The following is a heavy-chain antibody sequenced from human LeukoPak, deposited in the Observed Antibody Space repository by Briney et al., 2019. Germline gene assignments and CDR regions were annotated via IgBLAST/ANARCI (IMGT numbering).Heavy chain of an antibody. CDR2: ISWNSGSI. CDR1: GFTFDDYA. D-gene: IGHD1-26*01. V-gene: IGHV3-9*03. Sequence: PGGSLRLSCAASGFTFDDYAMHWVRQAPGKGLEWVSGISWNSGSIGYADSVKGRFTISRDNAKNSLYLQMNSLRAEDMALYYCAKDKDSGSYSGFYYFDCWGQGTLVTVSS. J-gene: IGHJ4*02. CDR3: AKDKDSGSYSGFYYFDC.